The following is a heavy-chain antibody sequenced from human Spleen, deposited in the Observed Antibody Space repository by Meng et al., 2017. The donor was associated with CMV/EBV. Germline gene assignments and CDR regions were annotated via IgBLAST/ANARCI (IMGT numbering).Heavy chain of an antibody. CDR2: IRYDGSNK. CDR1: FTLSSYG. D-gene: IGHD1-26*01. V-gene: IGHV3-30*02. Sequence: FTLSSYGMHGVRQAPGKGLGWVAFIRYDGSNKYYADSVKGRFTISRDNSKNTLYLQMNSLRAEDTAVYYCAKGLEGTTTYYYGMDVWGQGTTVTVSS. J-gene: IGHJ6*02. CDR3: AKGLEGTTTYYYGMDV.